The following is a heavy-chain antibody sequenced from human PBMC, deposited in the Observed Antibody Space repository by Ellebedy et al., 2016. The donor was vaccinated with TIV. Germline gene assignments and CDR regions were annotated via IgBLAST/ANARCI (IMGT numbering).Heavy chain of an antibody. J-gene: IGHJ5*02. CDR2: IYYSGST. D-gene: IGHD6-19*01. CDR1: GGSISSGGYY. CDR3: ARGIAVAGTDWFDP. Sequence: SETLSLTXTVSGGSISSGGYYWSWIRQHPGKGLEWIGYIYYSGSTYYNPSLKSRVTISVDTSKNQFSLKLSSATAADTAVYYCARGIAVAGTDWFDPWGQGTLVTASS. V-gene: IGHV4-31*03.